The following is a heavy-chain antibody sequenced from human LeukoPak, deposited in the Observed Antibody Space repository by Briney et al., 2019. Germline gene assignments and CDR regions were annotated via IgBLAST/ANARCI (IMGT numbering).Heavy chain of an antibody. CDR2: INPGGGST. Sequence: ASVKVSCKASGYTFTSYYMHWVRQAPGQGLEWMGIINPGGGSTSYAQKFQGRVTMTRDTSTSTVYMELSSLRSEDTAVYYCARDRKAWWELLSYYYYGMDVWGQGTTVTVSS. CDR1: GYTFTSYY. D-gene: IGHD1-26*01. V-gene: IGHV1-46*01. CDR3: ARDRKAWWELLSYYYYGMDV. J-gene: IGHJ6*02.